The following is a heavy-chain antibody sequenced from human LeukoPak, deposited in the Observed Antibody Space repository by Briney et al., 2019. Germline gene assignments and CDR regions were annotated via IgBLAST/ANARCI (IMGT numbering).Heavy chain of an antibody. D-gene: IGHD1/OR15-1a*01. J-gene: IGHJ6*03. CDR3: AKQGEMRQDYYMDV. CDR1: GGSISSYG. Sequence: GASVKVSCKASGGSISSYGISWVRQAPGQGLEWMGRINPVFGTANYAQKFQDRVTITADTVSNTDYMELTSLTSEDTAVYFCAKQGEMRQDYYMDVWGNGTAVTVSS. CDR2: INPVFGTA. V-gene: IGHV1-69*06.